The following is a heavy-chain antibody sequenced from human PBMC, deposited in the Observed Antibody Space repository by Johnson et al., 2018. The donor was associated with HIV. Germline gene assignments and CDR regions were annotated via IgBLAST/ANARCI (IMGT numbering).Heavy chain of an antibody. D-gene: IGHD3-22*01. CDR2: ISYDGSNK. CDR3: AKHSSGYRDAFDI. CDR1: GFTFRNYA. V-gene: IGHV3-30*18. Sequence: QVQLVESGGGVVQPGTSLRLSCAASGFTFRNYAMHWVRQAPGKGLEWVAVISYDGSNKYYADSVKGRFTISRDNSKNTLYLQMNSLRAEDTAVYYCAKHSSGYRDAFDIWGQGTMVTVSS. J-gene: IGHJ3*02.